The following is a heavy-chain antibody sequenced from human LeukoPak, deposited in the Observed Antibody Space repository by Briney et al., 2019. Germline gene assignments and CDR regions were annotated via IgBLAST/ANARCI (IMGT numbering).Heavy chain of an antibody. CDR2: IYYSGST. CDR1: GGSISSYY. Sequence: ASETLSLTCTVSGGSISSYYWSWIRQPPGKGLEWIGYIYYSGSTNYNPSLKSRVTISVDTSKNQFSLKLSSVTAADTAVYYCARDPQSIAAAGYFDYWGQGTLVTVSS. CDR3: ARDPQSIAAAGYFDY. D-gene: IGHD6-13*01. J-gene: IGHJ4*02. V-gene: IGHV4-59*01.